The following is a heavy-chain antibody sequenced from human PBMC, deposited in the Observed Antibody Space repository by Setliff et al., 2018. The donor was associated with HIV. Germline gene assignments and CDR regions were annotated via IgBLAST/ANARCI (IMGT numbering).Heavy chain of an antibody. CDR1: GDSISSYS. CDR3: ARQTYYYDNSGHNWFDP. CDR2: IFSSGST. Sequence: SETLSLTCTVSGDSISSYSWNWIRQSPGGGLEWIGFIFSSGSTKYNPSLQSRVTMSIDTSKNQFSLKLSSVTAADTAVYFCARQTYYYDNSGHNWFDPWGQGTLVTVSS. V-gene: IGHV4-59*08. D-gene: IGHD3-22*01. J-gene: IGHJ5*02.